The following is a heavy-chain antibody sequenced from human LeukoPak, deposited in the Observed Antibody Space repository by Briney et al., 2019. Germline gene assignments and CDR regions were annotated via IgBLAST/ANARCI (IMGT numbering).Heavy chain of an antibody. CDR2: IRYDGSNK. CDR3: AKDPSYSSSWYPGYYYYMDV. CDR1: GFTFSRYD. V-gene: IGHV3-30*02. J-gene: IGHJ6*03. Sequence: GGSLRLSCAACGFTFSRYDMHGVRQAPGKGLEWVAFIRYDGSNKYYADSVKGRFTISRDNSKNTLYLQMNSLRAEDTAVYYCAKDPSYSSSWYPGYYYYMDVWGKGTTVTVSS. D-gene: IGHD6-13*01.